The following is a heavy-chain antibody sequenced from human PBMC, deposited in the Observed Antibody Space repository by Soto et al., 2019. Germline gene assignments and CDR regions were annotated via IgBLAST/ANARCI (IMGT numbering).Heavy chain of an antibody. CDR2: ISYSADKT. CDR3: ARRARTATTNWGAFDV. CDR1: GFTFNTYV. D-gene: IGHD1-7*01. V-gene: IGHV3-23*01. J-gene: IGHJ3*01. Sequence: EVQLLESGGGLVQPGGSLRLSCAASGFTFNTYVMNWVRQAPGKGLEWVSTISYSADKTHYADSVKGRFTISRDNSRDTLFLQVKSLRADDAAVYYCARRARTATTNWGAFDVWGQGTMVTVSS.